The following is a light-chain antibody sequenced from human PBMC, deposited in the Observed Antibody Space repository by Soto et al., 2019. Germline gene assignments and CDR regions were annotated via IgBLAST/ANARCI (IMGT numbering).Light chain of an antibody. V-gene: IGKV1-13*02. Sequence: AIQLTQSPSSLSAFVGDRVTITCRASQGVSNALAWYQQKPGKAPKLLIYKASSLKSGVPSRFSGTVSGTEFTLTISSLQPDDFATYYCQQYNSYSWTFGQGTKVDIK. CDR3: QQYNSYSWT. CDR1: QGVSNA. CDR2: KAS. J-gene: IGKJ1*01.